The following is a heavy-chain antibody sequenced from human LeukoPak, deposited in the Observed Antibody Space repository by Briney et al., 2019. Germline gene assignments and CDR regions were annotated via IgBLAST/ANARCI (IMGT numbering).Heavy chain of an antibody. CDR1: GYTFTGYY. V-gene: IGHV1-2*02. D-gene: IGHD1-26*01. CDR2: INPNSGGT. J-gene: IGHJ4*02. CDR3: ARDRRGSYYFFN. Sequence: ASVKVSCKASGYTFTGYYMHWVRQAPGQGLEWMGWINPNSGGTNYAQKFQGRVTMTRDTSISTAYMELSRLRSDDMAVYYCARDRRGSYYFFNWGQGTLVTVSS.